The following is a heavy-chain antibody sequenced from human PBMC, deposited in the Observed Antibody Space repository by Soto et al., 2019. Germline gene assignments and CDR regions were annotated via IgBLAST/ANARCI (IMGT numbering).Heavy chain of an antibody. J-gene: IGHJ4*02. Sequence: GGSLRLSCAASGFTFSSYAMSWVRQAPGKGLEWVSAISGSGGSTYYADSVKGRFTISRDNSKNTLYLQMNSLRAEDTAGYYWAKDSGRFLVVEPAATGYWGQGTLVTVSS. CDR1: GFTFSSYA. V-gene: IGHV3-23*01. CDR2: ISGSGGST. D-gene: IGHD2-2*01. CDR3: AKDSGRFLVVEPAATGY.